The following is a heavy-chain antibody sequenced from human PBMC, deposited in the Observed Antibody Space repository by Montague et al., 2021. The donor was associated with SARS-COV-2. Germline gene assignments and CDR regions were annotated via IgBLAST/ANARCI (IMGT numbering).Heavy chain of an antibody. CDR1: GGSISSYY. J-gene: IGHJ4*02. D-gene: IGHD2-15*01. Sequence: SETLSLTCTVSGGSISSYYWSWIRQPPGKGLEWIGYIYYSWSSNYNPSLKIRVPISIDTYKNQFSLTLNSVTVADGAAYYCASPGGYCSGGGCYYVYWGQGTLVTVSS. V-gene: IGHV4-59*01. CDR2: IYYSWSS. CDR3: ASPGGYCSGGGCYYVY.